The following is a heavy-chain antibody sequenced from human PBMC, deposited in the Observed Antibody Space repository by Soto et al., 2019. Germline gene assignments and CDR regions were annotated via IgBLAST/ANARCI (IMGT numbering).Heavy chain of an antibody. V-gene: IGHV3-30-3*01. CDR3: ARDVAGIAAAGTPSSFDP. CDR2: ISYDGSNK. D-gene: IGHD6-13*01. CDR1: GFTFSSYA. Sequence: QVQLVESGGGVVQPGRSLRLSCAASGFTFSSYAMHWVRQAPGKGLEWVAVISYDGSNKYYADSVKGRFTISRDNSKNTLYLQMNSLRAEDTAVYYCARDVAGIAAAGTPSSFDPWGQGTLVTVSS. J-gene: IGHJ5*02.